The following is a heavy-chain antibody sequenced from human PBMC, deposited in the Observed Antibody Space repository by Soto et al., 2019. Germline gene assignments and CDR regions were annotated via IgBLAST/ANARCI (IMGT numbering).Heavy chain of an antibody. Sequence: QITLKESGPTLVKPTQTLTLTCIFSGFSFSADGVGVGWIRQPPGKALEWLALIFWDDDARYSPSLKSRLTITKDTPKNHVALTMTNMDPVDTATYYCAHAYGGTSWPNDAFDVWGPGTVVTVSS. CDR3: AHAYGGTSWPNDAFDV. CDR1: GFSFSADGVG. CDR2: IFWDDDA. V-gene: IGHV2-5*02. J-gene: IGHJ3*01. D-gene: IGHD2-21*01.